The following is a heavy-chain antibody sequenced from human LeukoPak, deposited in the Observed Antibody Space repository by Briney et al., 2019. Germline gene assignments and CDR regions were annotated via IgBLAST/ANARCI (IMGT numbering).Heavy chain of an antibody. Sequence: GESLKISCKGSGYSFTTYWIGWVRQMPGKGLEWMGIIYPGDSDTRYSPSFQGQVTISADKYISTAYLQWSSLKASDTAMYYCARRAYSGYDLYYFDYWGQGTLVTVSS. CDR3: ARRAYSGYDLYYFDY. J-gene: IGHJ4*02. D-gene: IGHD5-12*01. V-gene: IGHV5-51*01. CDR1: GYSFTTYW. CDR2: IYPGDSDT.